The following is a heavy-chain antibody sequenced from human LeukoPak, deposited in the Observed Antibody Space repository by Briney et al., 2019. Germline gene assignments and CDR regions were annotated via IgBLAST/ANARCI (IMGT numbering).Heavy chain of an antibody. D-gene: IGHD5-24*01. V-gene: IGHV3-23*01. CDR1: GFTFSSYA. Sequence: GPLRLSCAASGFTFSSYAMSWVRQAPGKGLEWVSAISGSGGSTYYADSVKGRFTISRDNSKNTLYLQMNSLRAEDTAVYYCAKDGGDGYNMYYFDYWGQGTLVTVSS. CDR2: ISGSGGST. CDR3: AKDGGDGYNMYYFDY. J-gene: IGHJ4*02.